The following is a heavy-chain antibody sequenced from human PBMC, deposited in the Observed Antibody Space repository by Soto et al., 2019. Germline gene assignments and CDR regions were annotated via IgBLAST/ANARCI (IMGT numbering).Heavy chain of an antibody. CDR1: GFTFSSYA. CDR2: ISYDGSNK. CDR3: ARVGGSYLDYYYYYGMDV. J-gene: IGHJ6*02. Sequence: GGSLRLSCAASGFTFSSYAMHWVRQAPGKGLEWVAVISYDGSNKYYADSVKGRFTISRDNSKNTLYLQMNSLRAEDTAVYYCARVGGSYLDYYYYYGMDVWGQGTTVTVSS. D-gene: IGHD1-26*01. V-gene: IGHV3-30-3*01.